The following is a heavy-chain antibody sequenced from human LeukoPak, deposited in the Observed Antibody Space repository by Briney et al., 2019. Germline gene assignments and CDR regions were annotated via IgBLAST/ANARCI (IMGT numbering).Heavy chain of an antibody. CDR1: GGSISSGGYS. Sequence: SQTLSLTCPVSGGSISSGGYSWSWVRQPRGRGLEGIGYIYHSGSTYYNPSLKSRVTISVDRSKNQFSLKLSSVTAADTAVYYCAREGGYCTNGVCYRDAFDIWGKGTMVTVSS. CDR2: IYHSGST. CDR3: AREGGYCTNGVCYRDAFDI. D-gene: IGHD2-8*01. J-gene: IGHJ3*02. V-gene: IGHV4-30-2*01.